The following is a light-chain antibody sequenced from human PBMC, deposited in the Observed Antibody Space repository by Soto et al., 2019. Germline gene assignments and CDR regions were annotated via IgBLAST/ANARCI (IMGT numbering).Light chain of an antibody. V-gene: IGKV3-15*01. CDR3: QQYNNWPLT. CDR1: QRVNTN. J-gene: IGKJ4*01. CDR2: GAS. Sequence: EIVMTQSPATLSVSPGERATLSCRASQRVNTNLAWYQQKPGQAPRLLIYGASTRATGIPARFSGSGSGTEFTLTISSLQSEDFAVYYCQQYNNWPLTFGGGTKVEIK.